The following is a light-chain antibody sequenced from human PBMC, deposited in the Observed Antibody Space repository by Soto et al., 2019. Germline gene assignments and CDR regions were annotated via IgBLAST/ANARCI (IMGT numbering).Light chain of an antibody. CDR2: DVT. V-gene: IGLV2-14*03. CDR3: SSYTSSSTLV. CDR1: NSDVGGYNY. Sequence: QSALTQPASVSGSPGQSITISCTGTNSDVGGYNYVSWYQQHPGKAPKLMIYDVTNRPSGVSNRFSGSKSGNTASLTISGLQAEDEADYYCSSYTSSSTLVFAGGTKLTV. J-gene: IGLJ2*01.